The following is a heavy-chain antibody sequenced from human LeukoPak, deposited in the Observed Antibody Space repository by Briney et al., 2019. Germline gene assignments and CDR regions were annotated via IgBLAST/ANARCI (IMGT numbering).Heavy chain of an antibody. V-gene: IGHV3-30*18. J-gene: IGHJ4*02. CDR2: ISYDGSNK. Sequence: GGSLRLSCAASGFTFSIYAMHWVRQAPGKGLEWVALISYDGSNKYYADSVKGRFTISRDNSKNTLYVQMNSVRAEERAVYYCAKGPLFDGSGGYYFEYWGQGTLVTVSS. CDR3: AKGPLFDGSGGYYFEY. D-gene: IGHD3-10*01. CDR1: GFTFSIYA.